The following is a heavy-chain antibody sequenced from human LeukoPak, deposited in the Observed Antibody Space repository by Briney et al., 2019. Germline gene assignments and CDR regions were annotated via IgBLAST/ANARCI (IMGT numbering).Heavy chain of an antibody. V-gene: IGHV3-23*01. Sequence: GGSLRLSCAASGFIFSNFAMSWVRQAPGKGLEWVAGISGNGGSTSYADSVKGRFNISRDNPKKTVDLQMNNLRAEDTAVYYCARVDSIAAADSTRSPAFDIWGQGTMVTVSS. D-gene: IGHD6-13*01. J-gene: IGHJ3*02. CDR2: ISGNGGST. CDR3: ARVDSIAAADSTRSPAFDI. CDR1: GFIFSNFA.